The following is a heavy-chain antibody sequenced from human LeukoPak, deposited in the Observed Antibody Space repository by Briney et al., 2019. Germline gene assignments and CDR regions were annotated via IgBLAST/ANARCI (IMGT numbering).Heavy chain of an antibody. Sequence: GSLRLSCAASGFTFSTYWMHWVRQAPGKGLEWVSRINPDGITTTCADSVKGRFTISRDNAKNTLFRQMNSLRAEDTAVYYCARDYYYGMDVWGQGTTITVSS. V-gene: IGHV3-74*01. J-gene: IGHJ6*02. CDR2: INPDGITT. CDR1: GFTFSTYW. CDR3: ARDYYYGMDV.